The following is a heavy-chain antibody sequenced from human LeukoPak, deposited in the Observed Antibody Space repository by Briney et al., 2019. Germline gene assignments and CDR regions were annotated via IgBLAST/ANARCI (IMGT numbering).Heavy chain of an antibody. CDR3: ARENTYYYDSSGYYPQINFDY. J-gene: IGHJ4*02. V-gene: IGHV4-34*01. Sequence: PSETLSLTCAVYGGSFSGYYWSWIRQPPGKGLEWIGEINHSGSTYYNPSLKSRVTISVDTSKNQFSLKLSSVTAADTAVYYCARENTYYYDSSGYYPQINFDYWGQGTLVTVSS. CDR2: INHSGST. CDR1: GGSFSGYY. D-gene: IGHD3-22*01.